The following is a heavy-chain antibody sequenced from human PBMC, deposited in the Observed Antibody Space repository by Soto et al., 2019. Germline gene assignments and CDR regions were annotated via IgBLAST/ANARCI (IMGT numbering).Heavy chain of an antibody. D-gene: IGHD3-10*01. CDR2: ISRSSSYI. CDR1: GFTFSNYS. V-gene: IGHV3-21*01. CDR3: ARDFGELTYYFDY. J-gene: IGHJ4*02. Sequence: EVQLVESGGGLVKPGGSLRLSCVASGFTFSNYSMNWVRQAPGKGLEWVSSISRSSSYIYYADSVKGRFTISRDNAKNSLYLQMNSLRAEDTAVYYCARDFGELTYYFDYWGQGTLVTVSS.